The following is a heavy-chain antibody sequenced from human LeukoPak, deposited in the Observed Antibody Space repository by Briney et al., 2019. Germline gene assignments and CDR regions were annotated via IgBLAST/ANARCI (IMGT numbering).Heavy chain of an antibody. V-gene: IGHV4-34*01. D-gene: IGHD3-10*01. CDR3: ARRGVTMVRGLYYYYYMDV. CDR2: INHSGST. J-gene: IGHJ6*03. CDR1: GFTFSSYG. Sequence: GSLRLSCAASGFTFSSYGMSWIRQPPGKGLEWIGEINHSGSTNYNPSLKSRVTISVDTSKNQFSLKLSSVTAADTAVYYCARRGVTMVRGLYYYYYMDVWGKGTTVTISS.